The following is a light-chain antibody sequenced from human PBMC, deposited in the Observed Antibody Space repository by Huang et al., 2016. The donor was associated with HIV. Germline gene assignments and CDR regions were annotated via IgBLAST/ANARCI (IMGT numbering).Light chain of an antibody. Sequence: DIQMTQSPSSLSASVGDRVTITCRATQGIGNSLAWYQQKPGKAPRLLLYATSRLESGFPSRVSGSGSGTHYTLTINTLQPEDIGSYDVQQYHTIPWTFGQGTKVEVK. V-gene: IGKV1-NL1*01. CDR1: QGIGNS. CDR2: ATS. J-gene: IGKJ1*01. CDR3: QQYHTIPWT.